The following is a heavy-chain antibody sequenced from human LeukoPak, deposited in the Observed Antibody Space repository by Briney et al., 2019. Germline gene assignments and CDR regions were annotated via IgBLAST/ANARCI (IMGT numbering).Heavy chain of an antibody. D-gene: IGHD2-21*02. CDR3: VHCGGDCYPCCGMDG. J-gene: IGHJ6*02. CDR2: INGGGDST. V-gene: IGHV3-23*01. CDR1: GFVFNNYP. Sequence: GGSLRLSCAASGFVFNNYPMSWVRQAPGKGLEWVSVINGGGDSTYHADSVKGRFTISRDNFKNTLFLQMNSLRAEDTAVYYCVHCGGDCYPCCGMDGWGQGTTVTVSS.